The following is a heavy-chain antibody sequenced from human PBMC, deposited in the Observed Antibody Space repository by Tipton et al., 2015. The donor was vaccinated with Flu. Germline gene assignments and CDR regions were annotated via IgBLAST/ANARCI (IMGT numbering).Heavy chain of an antibody. CDR2: IENDVHKS. D-gene: IGHD1-26*01. J-gene: IGHJ2*01. CDR3: AKIGLIGNWYFDV. Sequence: SLRLSCEASGFTFRSYGMHWVRQAPGKGLEWVALIENDVHKSYYTDSVKGRFTVSRDNSKNTLSLQMNSLRAEDTAVYYCAKIGLIGNWYFDVWGRGTLVTVSS. V-gene: IGHV3-33*06. CDR1: GFTFRSYG.